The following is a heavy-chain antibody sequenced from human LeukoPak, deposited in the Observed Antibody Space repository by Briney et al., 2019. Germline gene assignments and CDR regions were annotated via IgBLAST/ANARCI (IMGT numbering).Heavy chain of an antibody. J-gene: IGHJ4*02. CDR1: GGTFSSYA. CDR3: AAHDYGDYWYVY. D-gene: IGHD4-17*01. V-gene: IGHV1-69*13. CDR2: IIPIFGTA. Sequence: SVKVSCKASGGTFSSYAISWVRQAPGQGPEWMGGIIPIFGTANYAQKFQGRVTITADESTSTAYMELSSLRSEDTAVYYCAAHDYGDYWYVYWGQGTLVTVSS.